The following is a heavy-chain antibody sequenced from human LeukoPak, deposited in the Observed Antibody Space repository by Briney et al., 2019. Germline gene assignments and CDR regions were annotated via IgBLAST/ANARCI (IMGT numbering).Heavy chain of an antibody. CDR3: ARESYDSSGYYVSYYFDY. J-gene: IGHJ4*02. V-gene: IGHV4-61*08. Sequence: SETLSLTCTVSGGSISSGDYYWSWIRQPPGKGLEWIGYIYYSGSTNYNPSLKSRVTISVDTSKNQFSLKLSSVTAADTAVYYCARESYDSSGYYVSYYFDYWGQGTLVTVSS. CDR1: GGSISSGDYY. CDR2: IYYSGST. D-gene: IGHD3-22*01.